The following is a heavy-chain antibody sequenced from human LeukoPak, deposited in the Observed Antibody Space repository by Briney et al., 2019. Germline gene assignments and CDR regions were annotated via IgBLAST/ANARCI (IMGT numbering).Heavy chain of an antibody. D-gene: IGHD6-13*01. J-gene: IGHJ4*02. CDR3: AKDLHSSSWHYYFDY. CDR1: GFSFSSYG. Sequence: GGSLRLSCAASGFSFSSYGMHWVRQAPGKGLEWVAFIRYDGSNKYYADSEKGRFTISRDNSKNTLYLQMNSLRAEDTAVYYCAKDLHSSSWHYYFDYWGQGTLVTVSS. V-gene: IGHV3-30*02. CDR2: IRYDGSNK.